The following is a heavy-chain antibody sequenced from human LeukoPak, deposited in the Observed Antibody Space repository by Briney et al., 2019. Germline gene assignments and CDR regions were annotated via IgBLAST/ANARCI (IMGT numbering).Heavy chain of an antibody. V-gene: IGHV1-2*02. J-gene: IGHJ6*03. Sequence: GASVKVSCKASGYTFTGYYIHWVRQAPGQGLEWMGWISPNTGDTKYAQKFQGGVTMTRDTSINTAYMELSRLRSDDTAVYYCARTYGSGSSYYYYYYMDVWGKGTTVTISS. CDR3: ARTYGSGSSYYYYYYMDV. CDR2: ISPNTGDT. D-gene: IGHD3-10*01. CDR1: GYTFTGYY.